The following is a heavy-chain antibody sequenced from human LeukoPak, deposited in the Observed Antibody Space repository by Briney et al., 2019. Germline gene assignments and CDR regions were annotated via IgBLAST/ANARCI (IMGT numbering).Heavy chain of an antibody. Sequence: SETLSLTCTVSSYSISSGFYWGWIRQPPGKGLEWIGRIYTSGSTNYNPSLKSRVTMSVDTSKNQFSLKLSSVTAADTAVYYCARDRPAWFDPWGQGTLVTVSS. D-gene: IGHD2-2*01. CDR1: SYSISSGFY. J-gene: IGHJ5*02. V-gene: IGHV4-38-2*02. CDR3: ARDRPAWFDP. CDR2: IYTSGST.